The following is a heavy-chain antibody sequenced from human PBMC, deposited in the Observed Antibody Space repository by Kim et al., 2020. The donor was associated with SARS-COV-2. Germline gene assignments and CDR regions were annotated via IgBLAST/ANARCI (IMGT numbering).Heavy chain of an antibody. CDR1: GYTFTSYG. CDR3: ARDLVEYPKFPHYDSSEDAFDI. CDR2: ISAYNGNT. Sequence: ASVKVSCKASGYTFTSYGISWVRQAPGQGLEWMGWISAYNGNTNYAQKLQGRVTMTTDTSTSTAYMELRSLRSDDTAVYYCARDLVEYPKFPHYDSSEDAFDIWGQGTMVTVSS. V-gene: IGHV1-18*04. D-gene: IGHD3-22*01. J-gene: IGHJ3*02.